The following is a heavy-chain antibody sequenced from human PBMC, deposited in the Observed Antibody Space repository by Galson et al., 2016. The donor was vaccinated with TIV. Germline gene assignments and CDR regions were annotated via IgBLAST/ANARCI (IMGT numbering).Heavy chain of an antibody. CDR1: GGTFSSYT. V-gene: IGHV1-69*02. Sequence: SVKVSCKVSGGTFSSYTINWVRQAPGQGLQWLGRIIPVLGMTNYAQRLQGRVTITADRSTSTAYMELSSLRSDDTAVYYCARGDTGRHYEAYFDSWDQGTVVTVSS. CDR2: IIPVLGMT. J-gene: IGHJ4*02. D-gene: IGHD3-3*01. CDR3: ARGDTGRHYEAYFDS.